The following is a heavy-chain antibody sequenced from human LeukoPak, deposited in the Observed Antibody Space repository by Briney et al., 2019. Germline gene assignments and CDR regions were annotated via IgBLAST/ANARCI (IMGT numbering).Heavy chain of an antibody. V-gene: IGHV3-23*01. CDR1: GFTFSTYD. CDR2: IGRSGST. D-gene: IGHD3-3*01. CDR3: ARSESFAFAN. J-gene: IGHJ3*02. Sequence: GGSLRLSCAASGFTFSTYDVQWVRQAPGKGLEWVSGIGRSGSTYYTDSVKGRFTISRDNSKDTLYLQMNSLRAEDTAVYYCARSESFAFANWGQGTMVTVSS.